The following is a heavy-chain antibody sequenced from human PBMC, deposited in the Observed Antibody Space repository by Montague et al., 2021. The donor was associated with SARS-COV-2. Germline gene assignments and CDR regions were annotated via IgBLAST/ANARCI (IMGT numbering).Heavy chain of an antibody. V-gene: IGHV2-70*11. CDR3: ARTRVDTAVVFDI. J-gene: IGHJ3*02. Sequence: PALVKPTQTLTLTCTFSGFSLSTSGMCVGWIRQPQGKALEWLARSDWXXXKYYSTSLKTRLTISKDTSKNQVVLTMTNMDPVDTATYYCARTRVDTAVVFDIWGQGTMVTVPS. D-gene: IGHD5-18*01. CDR2: SDWXXXK. CDR1: GFSLSTSGMC.